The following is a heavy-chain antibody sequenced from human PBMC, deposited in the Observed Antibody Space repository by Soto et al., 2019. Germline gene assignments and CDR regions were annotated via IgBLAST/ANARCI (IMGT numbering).Heavy chain of an antibody. V-gene: IGHV3-9*01. J-gene: IGHJ4*02. Sequence: VQLVESGGGLVQPGRSLRLSCAASGFTFDDYAMHWVRQAPGKGLEWVSGISWNSGSIGYADSVKGRFTISRDNAKNSLYLQMNSLRAEDTALYYCAKDRVYGSGSSTSLDYWGQGTLVTVSS. D-gene: IGHD3-10*01. CDR2: ISWNSGSI. CDR1: GFTFDDYA. CDR3: AKDRVYGSGSSTSLDY.